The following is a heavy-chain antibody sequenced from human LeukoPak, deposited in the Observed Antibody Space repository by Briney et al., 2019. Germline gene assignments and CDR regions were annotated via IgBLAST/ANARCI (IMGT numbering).Heavy chain of an antibody. D-gene: IGHD3-10*01. CDR2: MNPNSGNT. Sequence: GASVKVSCKASGYTFTSYDINWVRQATGQGLEWMGWMNPNSGNTGYAQKFQGRVTMTRNTSISTAYMELSSLRSEDTAVYYCARSLILPEGSGSETDYWGQGTLVTVSS. V-gene: IGHV1-8*01. CDR1: GYTFTSYD. CDR3: ARSLILPEGSGSETDY. J-gene: IGHJ4*02.